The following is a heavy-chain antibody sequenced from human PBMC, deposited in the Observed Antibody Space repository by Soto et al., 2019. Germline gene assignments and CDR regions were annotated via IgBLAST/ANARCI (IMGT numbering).Heavy chain of an antibody. CDR2: ISYDGSNK. CDR3: ASVGVLRYFDWVDYFDY. J-gene: IGHJ4*02. Sequence: QVQLVESGGVVVQPGRSLRLSCAASGFTFSSSAMHWVRQAPGKGLEWVSVISYDGSNKYYADSVKGRFTISRDNSKNTLYLQMNSLRAEDTDVYYCASVGVLRYFDWVDYFDYWGQGTLVTVSS. D-gene: IGHD3-9*01. V-gene: IGHV3-30-3*01. CDR1: GFTFSSSA.